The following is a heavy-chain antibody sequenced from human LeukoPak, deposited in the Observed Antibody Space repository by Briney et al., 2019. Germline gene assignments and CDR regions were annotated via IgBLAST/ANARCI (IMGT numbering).Heavy chain of an antibody. D-gene: IGHD3-10*01. Sequence: PSETLSLTCAVSGGSISSSNWWSWVRQPPGKGLEWIGEICHSGSTNYNPSLKSRVTISVDTSKNQFSLKLSSVTAADTAVYYCARDSSSGSYYNYYGMDVWGQGTTVTVSS. CDR2: ICHSGST. V-gene: IGHV4-4*02. CDR3: ARDSSSGSYYNYYGMDV. CDR1: GGSISSSNW. J-gene: IGHJ6*02.